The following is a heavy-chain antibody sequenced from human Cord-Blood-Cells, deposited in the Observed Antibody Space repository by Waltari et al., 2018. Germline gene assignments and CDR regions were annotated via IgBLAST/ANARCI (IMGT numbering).Heavy chain of an antibody. V-gene: IGHV3-30*04. CDR3: ARSGYSSSWYFAFDI. D-gene: IGHD6-13*01. CDR2: ISYDGSNK. CDR1: GFTFRRYA. J-gene: IGHJ3*02. Sequence: QVQLVESGGGVAEPGRSLRLSCAASGFTFRRYALHWVRQAPGQGLEWVAVISYDGSNKYYADSVKGRFTISRDNSKNTLYLQMNSLRAEDTAVYYCARSGYSSSWYFAFDIWGQGTMVTVSS.